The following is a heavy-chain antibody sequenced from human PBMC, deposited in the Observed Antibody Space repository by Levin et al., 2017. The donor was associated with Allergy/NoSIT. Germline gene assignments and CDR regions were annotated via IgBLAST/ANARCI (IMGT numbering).Heavy chain of an antibody. D-gene: IGHD6-6*01. CDR2: IYYSGVT. V-gene: IGHV4-59*01. Sequence: SQTLSLTCTVSGGSISTYYWTWIRQPPGKGLEWIGCIYYSGVTSYNPSLKSRVTISVDVSKNQFSLRVSSVTAADTAVYYCVRRLAARPDYYFDYWGQGTLVTVSS. J-gene: IGHJ4*02. CDR1: GGSISTYY. CDR3: VRRLAARPDYYFDY.